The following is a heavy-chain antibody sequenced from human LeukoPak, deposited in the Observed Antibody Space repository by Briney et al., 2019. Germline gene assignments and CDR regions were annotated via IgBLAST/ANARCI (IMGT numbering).Heavy chain of an antibody. CDR2: ISGSGGST. J-gene: IGHJ4*02. CDR1: GFTFSSYA. V-gene: IGHV3-23*01. CDR3: AKDSPAYHYDSSGYYYFDY. Sequence: PGGSLRLSCAASGFTFSSYAMSWVRQAPGKGLEWVSAISGSGGSTYYADSVKGRFTISRDNSKNTLYLQMNSLRAEDTAVYYCAKDSPAYHYDSSGYYYFDYWGQGTLVTVSP. D-gene: IGHD3-22*01.